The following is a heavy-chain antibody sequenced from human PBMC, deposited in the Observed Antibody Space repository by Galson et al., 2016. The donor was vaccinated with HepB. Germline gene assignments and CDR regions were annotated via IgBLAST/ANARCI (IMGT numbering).Heavy chain of an antibody. Sequence: SLRLSCASSGFTFSSYSMNWVRQAPGKGLEWVASIRGRSSEMFYADSVKGRFTISRDNAKNSLFLQMNSLRAEDTALYYCARSKAEYTSSWYPNDYWGQGTLVTVSS. V-gene: IGHV3-21*01. J-gene: IGHJ4*02. CDR2: IRGRSSEM. CDR3: ARSKAEYTSSWYPNDY. D-gene: IGHD6-13*01. CDR1: GFTFSSYS.